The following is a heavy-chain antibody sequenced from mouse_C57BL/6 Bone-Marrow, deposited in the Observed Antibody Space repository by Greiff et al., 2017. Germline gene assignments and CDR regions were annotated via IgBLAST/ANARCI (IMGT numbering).Heavy chain of an antibody. D-gene: IGHD1-1*01. J-gene: IGHJ3*01. CDR1: GFSLTSYG. CDR3: AKSPGSSAAWFAY. CDR2: IWRGGST. Sequence: QVQLQQSGPGLVQPSQSLSITCTVSGFSLTSYGVHWVRQSPGKGLEWLGVIWRGGSTDYNAAFMSRLSITKDNSKSQVFFKMNSLQADDTAIYYCAKSPGSSAAWFAYWGQGTLVTVSA. V-gene: IGHV2-5*01.